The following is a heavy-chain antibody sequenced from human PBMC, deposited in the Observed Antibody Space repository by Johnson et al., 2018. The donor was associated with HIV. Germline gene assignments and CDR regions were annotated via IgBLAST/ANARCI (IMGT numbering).Heavy chain of an antibody. CDR3: AKERGYGSWYNDAFDI. CDR2: ISYDGSNK. CDR1: GFTFSSYA. D-gene: IGHD6-13*01. Sequence: QVQLVESGGGVVQPGRSLRLSCAASGFTFSSYAMHWVRQAPGKGLEWVAVISYDGSNKYYADSVKGRFTITRDSSKNTLYLQMNSLRAEDTALYYCAKERGYGSWYNDAFDIWGQGTMVTVSS. V-gene: IGHV3-30-3*01. J-gene: IGHJ3*02.